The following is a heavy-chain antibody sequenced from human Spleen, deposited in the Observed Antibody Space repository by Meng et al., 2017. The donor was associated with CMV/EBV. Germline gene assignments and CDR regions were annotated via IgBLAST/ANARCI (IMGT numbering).Heavy chain of an antibody. D-gene: IGHD2-21*01. CDR2: ISSSSIYI. CDR3: AKYSAVGERLYYFDY. J-gene: IGHJ4*02. CDR1: DFTYRDYT. V-gene: IGHV3-21*04. Sequence: GGSLRLSCAASDFTYRDYTMNWVRQAPGKGLDWVSSISSSSIYIYYTDSVKGRFTISRDNAKNTLYLQMNSLRVEDTAVYYCAKYSAVGERLYYFDYWGQGTLVTVSS.